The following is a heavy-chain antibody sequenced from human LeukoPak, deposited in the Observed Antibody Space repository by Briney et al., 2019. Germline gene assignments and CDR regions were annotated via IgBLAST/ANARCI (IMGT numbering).Heavy chain of an antibody. CDR2: ISYDGSNK. CDR3: AKGHYYDSSGYSTYYFDY. CDR1: GFTFSSYG. J-gene: IGHJ4*02. Sequence: GGSLRLSCAASGFTFSSYGMHWVRQAPGKGLEWVAVISYDGSNKYYADSVKGRFTISRDNSKNTLHLQMNSLRAEDTAVYYCAKGHYYDSSGYSTYYFDYWGQGTLVTVSS. V-gene: IGHV3-30*18. D-gene: IGHD3-22*01.